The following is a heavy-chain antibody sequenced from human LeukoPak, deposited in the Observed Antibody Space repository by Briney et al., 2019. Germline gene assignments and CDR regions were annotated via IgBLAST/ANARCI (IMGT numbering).Heavy chain of an antibody. J-gene: IGHJ4*02. Sequence: PGGSLRLSCAASGFTFSSYEMNWVRQAPGKGLEWVSYISSSSSYIYYADSVKGRFTISRDNAKNSLYLQMNSLRAEDTAVYYCARLLYGDTYYFDYWGQGTLVTVSS. V-gene: IGHV3-21*05. D-gene: IGHD4-17*01. CDR1: GFTFSSYE. CDR3: ARLLYGDTYYFDY. CDR2: ISSSSSYI.